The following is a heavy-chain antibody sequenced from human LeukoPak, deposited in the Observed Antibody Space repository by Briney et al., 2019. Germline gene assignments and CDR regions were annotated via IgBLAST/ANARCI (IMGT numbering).Heavy chain of an antibody. CDR3: ARVMRAAAGRDAFDI. Sequence: SETLSLTCTVSAGSISSYYWSWIRQPAGKGLEWIGRIYTSGSTNYNPSLKSRVTMSVDTSKNQFSLKLSSVTAADTAVYYCARVMRAAAGRDAFDIWGQGTMVTVSS. CDR1: AGSISSYY. D-gene: IGHD6-13*01. V-gene: IGHV4-4*07. CDR2: IYTSGST. J-gene: IGHJ3*02.